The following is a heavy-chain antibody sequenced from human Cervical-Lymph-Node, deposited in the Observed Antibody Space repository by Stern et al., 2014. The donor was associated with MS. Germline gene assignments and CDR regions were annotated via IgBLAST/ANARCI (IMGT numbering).Heavy chain of an antibody. V-gene: IGHV4-4*02. CDR3: ARVKWYFDL. Sequence: QVQLQESGPGLVRPSGTLSLTCGVSGDSISGSTDWWGWVRPPPGQGLEWIGEDHHRGTTNSNPSHKSLTTLSVESANNQFFHQRNSVTAADTADYYCARVKWYFDLWGRGTLVTVSS. CDR1: GDSISGSTDW. CDR2: DHHRGTT. J-gene: IGHJ2*01. D-gene: IGHD2-21*01.